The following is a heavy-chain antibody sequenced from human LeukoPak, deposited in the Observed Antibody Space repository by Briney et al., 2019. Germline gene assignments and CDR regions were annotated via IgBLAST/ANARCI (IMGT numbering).Heavy chain of an antibody. V-gene: IGHV4-4*07. Sequence: SETLSLTCTVSGGSISSYYWSWIRQPAGKGLEWIGRIYTSGSTNYNPSRKSRVTMSVDTSKNQFSLKLSSVTAADTAVYYCARSTYREVIKPDYYYYMDVWGKGTTVTVSS. CDR1: GGSISSYY. J-gene: IGHJ6*03. D-gene: IGHD3-10*01. CDR2: IYTSGST. CDR3: ARSTYREVIKPDYYYYMDV.